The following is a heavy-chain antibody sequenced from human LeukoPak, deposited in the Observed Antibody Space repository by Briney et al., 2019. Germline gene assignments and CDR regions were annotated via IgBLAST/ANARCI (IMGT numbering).Heavy chain of an antibody. CDR3: ARGGPAAGRFDY. CDR1: RFTVSSNY. Sequence: GGSLRLSCAVSRFTVSSNYMTWVRQAAGKGLEWVSVIYSGGSTYYADSVKGRFTISRDNSKNTLYLQMNSLRAEDTSVYYCARGGPAAGRFDYWGQGTLVTVSS. J-gene: IGHJ4*02. CDR2: IYSGGST. D-gene: IGHD6-13*01. V-gene: IGHV3-66*01.